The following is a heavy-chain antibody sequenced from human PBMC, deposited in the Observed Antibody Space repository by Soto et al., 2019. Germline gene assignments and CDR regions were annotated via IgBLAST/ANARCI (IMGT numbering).Heavy chain of an antibody. CDR3: AREYDS. Sequence: QVQLQESGPGLVKPSETLSLTCTVSGGPISSYYWSWIRQTPGKGLEWIGYIYETGSTNYNPSLESRLTISVDTAKNQFSLKLTSVTAADTAVYYCAREYDSWGQGTLVTVSS. V-gene: IGHV4-59*12. CDR1: GGPISSYY. J-gene: IGHJ5*02. CDR2: IYETGST. D-gene: IGHD3-16*01.